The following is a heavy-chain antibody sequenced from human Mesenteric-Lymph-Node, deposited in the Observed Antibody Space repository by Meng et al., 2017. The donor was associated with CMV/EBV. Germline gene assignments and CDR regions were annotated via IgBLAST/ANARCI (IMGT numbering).Heavy chain of an antibody. D-gene: IGHD2-21*02. Sequence: SETLSLTCTVSGASVSTYYWSWIRRPPGKGLEWIGYLYSSGSTNYNPSHKSRVAMSVDTSKNQFTLNLRSVTAADTALYYCAREVTSPYCFDYWGQGTLVTVSS. CDR2: LYSSGST. J-gene: IGHJ4*02. V-gene: IGHV4-59*02. CDR3: AREVTSPYCFDY. CDR1: GASVSTYY.